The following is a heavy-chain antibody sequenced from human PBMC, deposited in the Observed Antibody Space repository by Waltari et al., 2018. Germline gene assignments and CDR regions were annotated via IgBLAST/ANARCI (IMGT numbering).Heavy chain of an antibody. Sequence: QVQLQQWGAGLLKPSETLSLTCAVYGGSFSGYYWSWIRQPPGKGLEWTGEINHSGSTNYNPSLKSRVTISVDTSKNQFSLKLSSVTAADTAVYYCARTFGFGELFYGYWGQGTLVTVSS. V-gene: IGHV4-34*01. CDR1: GGSFSGYY. CDR3: ARTFGFGELFYGY. J-gene: IGHJ4*02. CDR2: INHSGST. D-gene: IGHD3-10*01.